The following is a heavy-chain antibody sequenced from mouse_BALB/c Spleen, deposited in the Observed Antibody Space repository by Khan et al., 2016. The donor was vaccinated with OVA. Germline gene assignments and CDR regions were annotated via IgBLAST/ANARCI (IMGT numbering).Heavy chain of an antibody. Sequence: EVELVESGGDLVKPGGSLKLSCAASGFTFSTYAMSWVRQTPDKRLEWVATISSGGDYIYYPDSVKGRFTISRDKANNTLYLQMSSLRSEDAAMYDGARHNDGPFAYWGQGTLVTVSA. CDR1: GFTFSTYA. CDR3: ARHNDGPFAY. D-gene: IGHD1-1*01. CDR2: ISSGGDYI. V-gene: IGHV5-6*01. J-gene: IGHJ3*01.